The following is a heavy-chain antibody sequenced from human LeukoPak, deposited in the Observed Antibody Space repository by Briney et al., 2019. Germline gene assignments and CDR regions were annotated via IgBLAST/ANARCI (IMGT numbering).Heavy chain of an antibody. CDR2: ISSSSSTI. V-gene: IGHV3-48*01. J-gene: IGHJ4*02. D-gene: IGHD2-15*01. Sequence: QSGGSLRLSCAASGFTFSSYSMNWVRQAPGKGLEWVSYISSSSSTIYYADSVKGRFTISRDNAKNSLYLQMNSLRAEDTAVYYCGRRYCSGGSCYSDYWGQGTLVTVSS. CDR3: GRRYCSGGSCYSDY. CDR1: GFTFSSYS.